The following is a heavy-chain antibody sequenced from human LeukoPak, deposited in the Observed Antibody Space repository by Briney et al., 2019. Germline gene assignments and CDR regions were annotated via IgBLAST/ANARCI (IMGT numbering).Heavy chain of an antibody. CDR1: GFTFSSYW. CDR2: INSDGSST. J-gene: IGHJ5*02. CDR3: AREGGRGWFDP. V-gene: IGHV3-74*01. D-gene: IGHD3-16*01. Sequence: GGSLRLSCAASGFTFSSYWMHWVRQAPGKGLVWVSRINSDGSSTSYADSVKGRFTISRDNAKNTLYLQMNSLRAEDTAVYYCAREGGRGWFDPWGQGTLVTVSS.